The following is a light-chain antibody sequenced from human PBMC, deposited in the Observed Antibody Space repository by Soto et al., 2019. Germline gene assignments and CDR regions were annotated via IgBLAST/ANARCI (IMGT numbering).Light chain of an antibody. J-gene: IGLJ1*01. CDR3: SSYTSSSPYV. V-gene: IGLV2-11*01. Sequence: QSVLAQPRAVSGSPGQSVTISCTGTSGDVGGYNYVSWYQQHPGKAPKLMIYDVSKRPSGVPDRFSGSKSGNTASLTISGLQAEDEADYYCSSYTSSSPYVFGTGTKVTVL. CDR1: SGDVGGYNY. CDR2: DVS.